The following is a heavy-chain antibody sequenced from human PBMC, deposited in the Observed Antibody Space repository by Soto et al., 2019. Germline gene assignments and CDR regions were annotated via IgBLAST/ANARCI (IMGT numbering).Heavy chain of an antibody. Sequence: QVQLVQSGAEVKKPGASVTISCKASGYTFTNYYLHWVRQAAGQRLEWMGLINASGGSTRYAHKVQDRVVMTTDTSANTVYMELRRLRSEDTAVYYCASALRFMDPRDYYGMDVWGQGTTVTVSS. J-gene: IGHJ6*02. CDR2: INASGGST. CDR1: GYTFTNYY. CDR3: ASALRFMDPRDYYGMDV. D-gene: IGHD3-3*01. V-gene: IGHV1-46*01.